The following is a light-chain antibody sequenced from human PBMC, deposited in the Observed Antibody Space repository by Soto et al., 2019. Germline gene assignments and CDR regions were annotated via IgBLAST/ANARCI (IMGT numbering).Light chain of an antibody. V-gene: IGLV1-40*01. CDR2: GNN. CDR3: QSYDSSLSGYV. Sequence: QSVLTQPPSVSGAPGQRVTISCTGSNSNIGAGYDVHWYQQLPGTAPKLLIYGNNNRPSGVPDRFSGSKSGTSASLAITGLQAEDEADYYCQSYDSSLSGYVXGTGTKVTVL. J-gene: IGLJ1*01. CDR1: NSNIGAGYD.